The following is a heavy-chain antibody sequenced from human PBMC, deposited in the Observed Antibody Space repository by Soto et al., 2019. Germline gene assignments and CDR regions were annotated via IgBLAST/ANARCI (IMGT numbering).Heavy chain of an antibody. CDR1: DGSFIGYF. Sequence: QVELQQWGPGLVKPSVTLSLTCTIHDGSFIGYFWTWIGQSPEKGLEWIGEINHSGRTSYNLSLRSRVTISVDTSNNQFSLKLTSVTAADTAVYYCARGYVRATAYFDAWGQGSPVIVSS. V-gene: IGHV4-34*01. J-gene: IGHJ4*02. CDR3: ARGYVRATAYFDA. CDR2: INHSGRT. D-gene: IGHD2-21*02.